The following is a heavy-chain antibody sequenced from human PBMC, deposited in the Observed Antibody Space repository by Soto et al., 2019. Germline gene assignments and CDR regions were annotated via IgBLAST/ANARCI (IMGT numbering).Heavy chain of an antibody. V-gene: IGHV3-30-3*01. D-gene: IGHD3-10*01. CDR1: GFIFSNYV. Sequence: QVQLVESGGGVVQPGRSLRLSCTASGFIFSNYVMYRVRQAPGKGLEWVAFMSYDGTTKSYADSVKGRFTISRDNSQNTLYLQMNSLRPEDTGVYYCAREVLWSRYFDYWGQGSLVTVSS. CDR2: MSYDGTTK. CDR3: AREVLWSRYFDY. J-gene: IGHJ4*02.